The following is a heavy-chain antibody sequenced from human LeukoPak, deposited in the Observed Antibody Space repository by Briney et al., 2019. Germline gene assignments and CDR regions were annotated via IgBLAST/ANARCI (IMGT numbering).Heavy chain of an antibody. V-gene: IGHV1-69*13. CDR3: ARSSFRLRLGELSLPNWFDP. J-gene: IGHJ5*02. CDR1: GGTFSGYA. D-gene: IGHD3-16*02. Sequence: GASVKVSCKASGGTFSGYAISWVRQAPGQGLEWMGGIIPIFGTANYAQKFQGRVAITADESTSTAYMELSSLRSEDTAVYYCARSSFRLRLGELSLPNWFDPWGQGTLVTVSS. CDR2: IIPIFGTA.